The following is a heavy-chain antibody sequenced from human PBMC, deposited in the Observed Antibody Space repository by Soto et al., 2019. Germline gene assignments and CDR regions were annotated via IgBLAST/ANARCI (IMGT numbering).Heavy chain of an antibody. CDR2: ISAYNGNT. D-gene: IGHD3-22*01. Sequence: AVTAYSNDSGYTYASDGMRWVRPAPARGLEWMGWISAYNGNTNYAQKLQGRVTMTTDTSTSTAYMELRSLISDDTALKYTAIHYYDSSGYSSPW. CDR3: AIHYYDSSGYSSP. V-gene: IGHV1-18*01. J-gene: IGHJ5*02. CDR1: GYTYASDG.